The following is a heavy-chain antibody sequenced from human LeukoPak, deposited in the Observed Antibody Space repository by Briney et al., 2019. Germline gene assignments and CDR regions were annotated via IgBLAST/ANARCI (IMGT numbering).Heavy chain of an antibody. J-gene: IGHJ4*02. CDR1: GYSFTNYW. CDR2: IYPADSDT. Sequence: GESLKISCKGSGYSFTNYWIGWVRQMPGKGLEWMGIIYPADSDTRYSPSFQDQVTISADKSISTAYLQWSSLKASDTAMYYCARRWGYSGYDPPNYYFDYWGQGTLVTVSS. V-gene: IGHV5-51*01. D-gene: IGHD5-12*01. CDR3: ARRWGYSGYDPPNYYFDY.